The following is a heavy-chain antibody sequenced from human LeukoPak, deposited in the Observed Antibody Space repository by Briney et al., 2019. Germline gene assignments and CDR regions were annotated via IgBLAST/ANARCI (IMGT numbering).Heavy chain of an antibody. D-gene: IGHD6-19*01. J-gene: IGHJ6*02. V-gene: IGHV4-31*03. CDR3: VRLPSRQWLVLNRGYGMDV. CDR1: GDSISSGRHY. CDR2: IYYTGSS. Sequence: PSQTLSLTCTVSGDSISSGRHYWTWIRQRPGKGLEWVGHIYYTGSSDSNPSLKSRVTLSVDTSKNQFSLRLSSVTAADAAVYYCVRLPSRQWLVLNRGYGMDVWGQGTTVTVSS.